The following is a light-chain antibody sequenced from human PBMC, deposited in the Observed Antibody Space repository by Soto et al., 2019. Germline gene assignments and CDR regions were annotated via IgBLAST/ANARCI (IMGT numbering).Light chain of an antibody. CDR1: QSFSGG. CDR2: DAS. CDR3: HQPTT. V-gene: IGKV1-5*01. Sequence: EIQSTKSPSTLSASVGDRVTVTCRGSQSFSGGLGWYQQKPGKAPKLLIYDASNLESGVPSRFSGSGSGTEFTLTISSMQPDAFATYYCHQPTTLRHGTKV. J-gene: IGKJ1*01.